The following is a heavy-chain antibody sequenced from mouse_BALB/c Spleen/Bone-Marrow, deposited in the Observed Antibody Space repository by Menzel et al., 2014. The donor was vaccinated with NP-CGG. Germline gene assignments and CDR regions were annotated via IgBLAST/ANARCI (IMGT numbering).Heavy chain of an antibody. CDR1: GFTFSSYG. CDR2: INNNDGNT. Sequence: VQLKESGGGLVQPGGSLKLSCAASGFTFSSYGMSWVRQTPDKRLELVATINNNDGNTYYPDSVKGRFTISRDNAKNTLYLQMSSLKSEDTAMYYCARDNYGSRFDYWGQGTTLTVSS. CDR3: ARDNYGSRFDY. V-gene: IGHV5-6-3*01. D-gene: IGHD1-1*01. J-gene: IGHJ2*01.